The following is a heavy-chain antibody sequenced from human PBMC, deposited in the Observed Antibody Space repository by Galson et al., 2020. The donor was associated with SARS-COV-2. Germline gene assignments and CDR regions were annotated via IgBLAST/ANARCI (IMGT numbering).Heavy chain of an antibody. V-gene: IGHV4-39*01. CDR2: IYYSGST. CDR3: ARFYYINGAFDI. CDR1: GGSISSSSYY. D-gene: IGHD4-4*01. J-gene: IGHJ3*02. Sequence: ETSETLSLTCTVSGGSISSSSYYWGWIRQAPGKGLEWIGSIYYSGSTYYNPSLKSRVTISVDTSKNQFSLKLSSVTAADTAVYYCARFYYINGAFDIWGQGTMVTVSS.